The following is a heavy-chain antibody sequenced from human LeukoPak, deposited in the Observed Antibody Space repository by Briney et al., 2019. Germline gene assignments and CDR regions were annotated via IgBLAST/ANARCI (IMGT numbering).Heavy chain of an antibody. J-gene: IGHJ6*02. CDR1: GFTFKTYA. CDR3: AKELYTTSDFYYGIDI. V-gene: IGHV3-23*01. Sequence: GGSLRLSCAASGFTFKTYAITWVRQAPGKGLEWVSTINGSGNGEGVLSYGDSVKGRFTISRDNSMKTVFLQMNSLRVEDTAVYFCAKELYTTSDFYYGIDIWGQGTTVTVS. D-gene: IGHD1-1*01. CDR2: INGSGNGEGVL.